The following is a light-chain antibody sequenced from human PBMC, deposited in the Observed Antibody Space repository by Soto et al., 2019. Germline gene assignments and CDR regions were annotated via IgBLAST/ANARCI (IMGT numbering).Light chain of an antibody. V-gene: IGLV2-14*01. CDR1: SSDVGGYNY. J-gene: IGLJ2*01. CDR2: DVS. Sequence: QSVLTQPASVSGSPGQSITISCTGTSSDVGGYNYVSWYQQHPGKATKLMIYDVSNRPSGVSNRFSGSKSGNTASLTISGLQAEDQADYYCSSYTSSSTLMVFGGGTQLTVL. CDR3: SSYTSSSTLMV.